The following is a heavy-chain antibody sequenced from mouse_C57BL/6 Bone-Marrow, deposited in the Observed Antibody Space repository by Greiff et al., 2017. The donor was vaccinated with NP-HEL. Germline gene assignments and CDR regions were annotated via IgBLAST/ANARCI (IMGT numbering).Heavy chain of an antibody. V-gene: IGHV1-22*01. J-gene: IGHJ4*01. CDR3: ARAPYYLPEDAMDY. CDR1: GYTFTDYN. CDR2: INPNNGGT. Sequence: VQLQQSGPELVKPGASVKMSCKASGYTFTDYNMHWVKQSHGKSLEWIGYINPNNGGTSYNQKFKGKATLTVNKSSSTAYMELRSLTSEDSAVYYCARAPYYLPEDAMDYWGQGTSVTVSS. D-gene: IGHD1-1*01.